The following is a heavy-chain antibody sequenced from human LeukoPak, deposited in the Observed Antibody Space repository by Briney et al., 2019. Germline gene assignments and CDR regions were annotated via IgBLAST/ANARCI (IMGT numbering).Heavy chain of an antibody. CDR2: IYYSGST. J-gene: IGHJ4*02. D-gene: IGHD5-24*01. CDR3: ARQMATIAFDY. CDR1: GGSISSYY. V-gene: IGHV4-59*01. Sequence: PSETLSLTCTVSGGSISSYYWSWIRQPPGKGLEWIGYIYYSGSTNYNPSLKSRVTMSVDTSKNQFSLKLRSVTAADTAVYYCARQMATIAFDYWGQGTLVTVSS.